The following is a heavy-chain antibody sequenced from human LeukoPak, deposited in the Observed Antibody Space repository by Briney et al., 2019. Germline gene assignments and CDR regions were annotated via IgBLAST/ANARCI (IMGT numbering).Heavy chain of an antibody. J-gene: IGHJ4*02. D-gene: IGHD1-26*01. V-gene: IGHV3-23*01. CDR2: LSEGGTTS. CDR1: GFTFSSYV. Sequence: GGSLRLSCTGSGFTFSSYVMNWVRQAPGKGLEWVSTLSEGGTTSYYADSVQGRFIISRDTSKNTVSLQMNSLTGDDTALYYCARVAGSYSIRPFDFWGQGTVVIVSS. CDR3: ARVAGSYSIRPFDF.